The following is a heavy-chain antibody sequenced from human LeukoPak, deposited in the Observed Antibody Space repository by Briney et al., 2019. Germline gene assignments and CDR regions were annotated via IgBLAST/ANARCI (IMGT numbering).Heavy chain of an antibody. CDR1: GGTFSSYA. D-gene: IGHD4-17*01. CDR3: AREDLRSLVH. CDR2: IIPILGTA. Sequence: GASVKVSCKASGGTFSSYAISWVRQAPGQGLEWMGGIIPILGTANYAQKFQGRVTITTDESTSTAYMELGSLRSEDTAVYYCAREDLRSLVHWGQGTLVTVSS. V-gene: IGHV1-69*05. J-gene: IGHJ4*02.